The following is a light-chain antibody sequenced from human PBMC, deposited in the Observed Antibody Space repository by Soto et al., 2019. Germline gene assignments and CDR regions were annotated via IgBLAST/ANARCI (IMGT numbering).Light chain of an antibody. Sequence: QSALTQPASLSGSPGQSIPISCTGTSSDVGSYHLVSWYQQHPGKAPKQMIYEGSKRPSGVSNRFSGSKSVNTASLTISGLQAEDEADYYCCSYAGSSTWVFGGGTKLTVL. CDR2: EGS. V-gene: IGLV2-23*01. CDR3: CSYAGSSTWV. CDR1: SSDVGSYHL. J-gene: IGLJ3*02.